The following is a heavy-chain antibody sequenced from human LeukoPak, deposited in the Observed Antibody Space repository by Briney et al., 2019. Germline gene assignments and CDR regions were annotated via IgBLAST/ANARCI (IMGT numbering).Heavy chain of an antibody. J-gene: IGHJ5*02. D-gene: IGHD2-21*01. CDR1: GASISATGNYY. CDR3: ARLVEGAGSWSYP. V-gene: IGHV4-39*01. Sequence: SETLSLTCAVSGASISATGNYYWGWIRQTPGKGLEFIGSIYHSGNTYYNPSLKSRVTISVVTSNNQFSLKLNSVTAADSAMYFCARLVEGAGSWSYPWGRGTLVIVSS. CDR2: IYHSGNT.